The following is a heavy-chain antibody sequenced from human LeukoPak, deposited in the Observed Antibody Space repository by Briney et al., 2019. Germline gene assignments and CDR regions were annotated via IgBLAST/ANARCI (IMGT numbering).Heavy chain of an antibody. Sequence: KTSETLSLTCAVSGGSISSGGYSWSWIRQPPGKGLEWIGYIYHSGSTYYNPSLKSRVTISVDRSKNQFSLKLSSVTAADTAVYYCAREGCSGGSCYSLAFDYWGQGTLVTVSS. CDR3: AREGCSGGSCYSLAFDY. V-gene: IGHV4-30-2*01. J-gene: IGHJ4*02. D-gene: IGHD2-15*01. CDR2: IYHSGST. CDR1: GGSISSGGYS.